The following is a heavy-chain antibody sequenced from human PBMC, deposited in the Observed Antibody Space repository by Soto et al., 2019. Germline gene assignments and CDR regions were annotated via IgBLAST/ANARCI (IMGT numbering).Heavy chain of an antibody. J-gene: IGHJ6*03. CDR2: ISSSSSVI. V-gene: IGHV3-48*01. D-gene: IGHD7-27*01. CDR1: GFILSDCA. CDR3: ARDLRGGSNWYHDMDV. Sequence: EVQLVESGGGLVQPGGSLRLSCATSGFILSDCAMNWVRQAPGKGLEWVSYISSSSSVIDYADSVKGRFTVSRDNARNSLYLQMNSLRAEDKAVYYCARDLRGGSNWYHDMDVWGKGTPVTVSS.